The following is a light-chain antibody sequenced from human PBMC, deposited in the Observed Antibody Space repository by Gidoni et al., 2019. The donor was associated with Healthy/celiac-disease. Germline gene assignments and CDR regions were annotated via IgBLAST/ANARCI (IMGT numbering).Light chain of an antibody. V-gene: IGKV3-11*01. CDR2: DAS. Sequence: EIVLTQSPATLSLSPGERATLSCRASQSVSRYLAWYQQKPGKVPRLLIYDASNRATGFPARFSGSRSGTDFTLTISSLEPKDFAVYYCQGRSDWPSLTFSGGTRVEIK. CDR3: QGRSDWPSLT. J-gene: IGKJ4*01. CDR1: QSVSRY.